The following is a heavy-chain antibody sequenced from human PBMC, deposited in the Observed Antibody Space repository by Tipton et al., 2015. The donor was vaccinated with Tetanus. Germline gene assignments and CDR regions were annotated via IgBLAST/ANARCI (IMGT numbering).Heavy chain of an antibody. J-gene: IGHJ4*02. D-gene: IGHD6-19*01. Sequence: SLLLSCAASGFTVTSTSLSFFLPPPFPFLSLFSSIYSGSATYYRDSVRGRFTISRDSSKNSFHLQLNNLRDEDTAIYFCARAPFDFSDYFDLWGQGTPVTVSS. CDR1: GFTVTSTS. V-gene: IGHV3-53*01. CDR3: ARAPFDFSDYFDL. CDR2: IYSGSAT.